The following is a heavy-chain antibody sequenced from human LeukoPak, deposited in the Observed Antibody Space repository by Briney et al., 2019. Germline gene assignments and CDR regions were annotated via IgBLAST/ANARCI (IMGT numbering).Heavy chain of an antibody. CDR1: GGSISSYY. CDR3: ARMVVGTAMVFDY. D-gene: IGHD5-18*01. Sequence: SETLSLTCTVSGGSISSYYWSWIRQPPGKGLELIGYIYYSGSNNYNPSLKSRVTISVDTSKNQFSLKLSSVTAADTAVYYCARMVVGTAMVFDYWGQGTLVTVSS. CDR2: IYYSGSN. J-gene: IGHJ4*02. V-gene: IGHV4-59*01.